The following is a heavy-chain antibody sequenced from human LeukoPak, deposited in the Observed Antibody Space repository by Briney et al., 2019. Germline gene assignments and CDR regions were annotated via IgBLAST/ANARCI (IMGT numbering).Heavy chain of an antibody. CDR2: INSDGSST. Sequence: GGSLRLSCTASGFTFSDAWMSWVRKAPGKGLEWVGRINSDGSSTSYADSVKGRFTISRDNAKNTLYLQMNSLRAEDTAVYYCARAGGSGSSHYYYYYMDVWGKGTTVTISS. D-gene: IGHD3-10*01. J-gene: IGHJ6*03. CDR3: ARAGGSGSSHYYYYYMDV. CDR1: GFTFSDAW. V-gene: IGHV3-74*01.